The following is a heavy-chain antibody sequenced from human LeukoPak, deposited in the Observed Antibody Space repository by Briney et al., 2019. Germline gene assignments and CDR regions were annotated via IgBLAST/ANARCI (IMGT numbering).Heavy chain of an antibody. V-gene: IGHV4-38-2*02. CDR2: IYHSGST. J-gene: IGHJ6*03. CDR1: GYSISSGYY. Sequence: SETLSLTCTVSGYSISSGYYWGWIRQPPGKGLEWIGSIYHSGSTYYNPSLKSRVTISVDTSKNQFSLKLSSVTAADTAVYYCARRLGIYGSGRLYYYYYMDVWGKGTTVTISS. D-gene: IGHD3-10*01. CDR3: ARRLGIYGSGRLYYYYYMDV.